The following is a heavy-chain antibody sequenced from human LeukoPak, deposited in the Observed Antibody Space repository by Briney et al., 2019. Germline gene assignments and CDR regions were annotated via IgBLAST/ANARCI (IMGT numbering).Heavy chain of an antibody. CDR3: ARDRATYYYGMDV. J-gene: IGHJ6*02. D-gene: IGHD2-15*01. CDR1: GDSINSDDYY. CDR2: IYYSGST. V-gene: IGHV4-30-4*01. Sequence: PSETLSLTCTVSGDSINSDDYYWSWIRQPPGKGLEWIGFIYYSGSTYYNPSLKSRVTISVDTPKNQFSLKLSSVTAADTAVYYCARDRATYYYGMDVWGQGTTVTVSS.